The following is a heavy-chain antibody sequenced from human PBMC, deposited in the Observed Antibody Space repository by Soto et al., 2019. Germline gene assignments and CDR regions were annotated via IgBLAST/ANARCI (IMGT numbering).Heavy chain of an antibody. V-gene: IGHV3-33*01. CDR1: GFTFSSYG. D-gene: IGHD4-17*01. CDR2: IWYDGSNK. J-gene: IGHJ4*02. Sequence: QVQLVESGGGVVQPGRSLRLSCAASGFTFSSYGMHWVRQAPGKGLEWVAVIWYDGSNKYYADSVKGRFTISRDNSKNTLYLQMNSLGAEDTAVYYCARDSPTVPRLYYFDYWGQGTLVTVSS. CDR3: ARDSPTVPRLYYFDY.